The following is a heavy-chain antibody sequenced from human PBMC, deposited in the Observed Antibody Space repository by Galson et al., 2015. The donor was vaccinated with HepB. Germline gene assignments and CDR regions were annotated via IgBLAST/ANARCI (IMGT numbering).Heavy chain of an antibody. D-gene: IGHD3-3*01. V-gene: IGHV3-30*18. CDR1: GFTFSSYG. Sequence: SLRLSCAASGFTFSSYGMHWVRQAPGKGLEWVAVISYDGSNKYYADSVKGRFTISRDNSKNTLYLQMNSLRAEDTAVYYCAKSITIFGVVRYYYYYMDVWGKGTTDTVSS. J-gene: IGHJ6*03. CDR3: AKSITIFGVVRYYYYYMDV. CDR2: ISYDGSNK.